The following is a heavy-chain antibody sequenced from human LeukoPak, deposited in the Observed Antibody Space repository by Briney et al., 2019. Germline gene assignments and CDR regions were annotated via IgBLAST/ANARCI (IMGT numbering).Heavy chain of an antibody. V-gene: IGHV4-59*01. D-gene: IGHD3-9*01. J-gene: IGHJ4*02. CDR2: IYYSGST. Sequence: PSETLSLTCTVSGGSISSYYWSWIWQPPGKGLEWIGYIYYSGSTNYNPSLKSRVTISVDTSKNQFSLKLSSVTAADTAVYYCARGFTYYDILTGYDYYFDYWGQGTLVTVSS. CDR3: ARGFTYYDILTGYDYYFDY. CDR1: GGSISSYY.